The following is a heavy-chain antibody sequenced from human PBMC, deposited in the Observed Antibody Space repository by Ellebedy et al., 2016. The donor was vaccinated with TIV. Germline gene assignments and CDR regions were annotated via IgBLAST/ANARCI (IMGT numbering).Heavy chain of an antibody. J-gene: IGHJ4*02. CDR2: IIPIFGTA. D-gene: IGHD3-16*02. V-gene: IGHV1-69*13. CDR3: ARDSSSIMITFGGVIAYET. Sequence: AASVKVSCKASGGTFSSYAISWVRQAPGQGLEWMGGIIPIFGTANYAQKFQGRVTITADESTSTAYMELSSLRSEDTAVYYCARDSSSIMITFGGVIAYETWGQGTLVTVSS. CDR1: GGTFSSYA.